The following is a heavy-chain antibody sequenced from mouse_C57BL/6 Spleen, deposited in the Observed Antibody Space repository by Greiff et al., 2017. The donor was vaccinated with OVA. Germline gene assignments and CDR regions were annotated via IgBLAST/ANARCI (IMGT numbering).Heavy chain of an antibody. V-gene: IGHV1-50*01. J-gene: IGHJ2*01. CDR3: ARTTTVVAPYYFDY. D-gene: IGHD1-1*01. CDR1: GYTFTSYW. Sequence: QVQLQQSGAELVKPGASVKLSCKASGYTFTSYWMQWVKQRPGQGLEWIGEIDPSDSYTNYNQKFKGKATMTVDTSSSTAYMQLSSLTSEDSAVYYCARTTTVVAPYYFDYWGKGTTLTVSS. CDR2: IDPSDSYT.